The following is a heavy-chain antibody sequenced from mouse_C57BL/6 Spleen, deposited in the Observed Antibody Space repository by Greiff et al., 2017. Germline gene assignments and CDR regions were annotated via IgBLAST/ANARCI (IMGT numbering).Heavy chain of an antibody. Sequence: QVQLQQPGTELVKPGASVKLSCKASGYTFTSYWMHWVKQRPGQGLEWIGNINPRNGGTNYNEKFKSKATLTVDKSSSTAYMQLSSLTSEDSAVYDCARDDYYGRDYAMDYWGQGTSVTVSS. CDR3: ARDDYYGRDYAMDY. V-gene: IGHV1-53*01. D-gene: IGHD1-2*01. CDR1: GYTFTSYW. J-gene: IGHJ4*01. CDR2: INPRNGGT.